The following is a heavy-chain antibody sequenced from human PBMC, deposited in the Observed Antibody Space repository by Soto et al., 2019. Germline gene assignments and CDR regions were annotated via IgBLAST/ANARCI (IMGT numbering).Heavy chain of an antibody. J-gene: IGHJ3*02. CDR3: ARQIDTAMPNDAFDM. Sequence: QVQLVESGGGLVQPGRSLRLSCAASGFTFSRSAMHWVRQAPGKGLEWVAGISYDGRSKYYADSVKGRVTISRDNSKNTMYMQMNSLRADDTAVYYCARQIDTAMPNDAFDMWGQGTMITVSS. D-gene: IGHD5-18*01. CDR2: ISYDGRSK. CDR1: GFTFSRSA. V-gene: IGHV3-30*04.